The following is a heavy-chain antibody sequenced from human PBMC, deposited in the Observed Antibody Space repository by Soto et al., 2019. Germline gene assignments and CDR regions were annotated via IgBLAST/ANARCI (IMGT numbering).Heavy chain of an antibody. V-gene: IGHV1-8*01. CDR2: MNPNSGDT. Sequence: VASVKVSCKASGYTFTSYDIEWVRQATGQGLEWMGWMNPNSGDTGYAQQFQGRVSMTRDTSITTAYMELSSLRSEDTAVYYCAVRPGTFDSWGQGTLVTVSS. CDR3: AVRPGTFDS. CDR1: GYTFTSYD. J-gene: IGHJ4*02.